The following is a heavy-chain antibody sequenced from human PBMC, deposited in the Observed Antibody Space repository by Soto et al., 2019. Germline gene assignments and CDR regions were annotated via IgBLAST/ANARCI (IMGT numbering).Heavy chain of an antibody. Sequence: EVQLVESGGDLVQPGGSLRLSCIASGFTFSTYWMTWIRHTPGKGLEWVAQINQDGSEKYYVDSVEGRFTISRDNAKNSLDLQMNSLRGADTAVYYCVRDDGARSADYWGQGALVTVSS. CDR1: GFTFSTYW. J-gene: IGHJ4*02. CDR2: INQDGSEK. V-gene: IGHV3-7*04. D-gene: IGHD1-26*01. CDR3: VRDDGARSADY.